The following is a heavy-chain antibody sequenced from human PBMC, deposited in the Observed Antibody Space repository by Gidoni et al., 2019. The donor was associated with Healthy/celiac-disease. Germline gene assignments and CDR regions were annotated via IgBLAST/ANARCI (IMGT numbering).Heavy chain of an antibody. D-gene: IGHD4-4*01. CDR3: ARQAQVEMATVNFDY. CDR1: GYSISRGYY. V-gene: IGHV4-38-2*01. Sequence: QVQLQESGPGLVKPSATLSLTCAVSGYSISRGYYWGWIRPPPGKGLEWIGSIYHSGITYDNPSLKSRVTISVDTSKNQFSLKLSSVTAADTAVYYCARQAQVEMATVNFDYGGQGTLVTVSS. CDR2: IYHSGIT. J-gene: IGHJ4*02.